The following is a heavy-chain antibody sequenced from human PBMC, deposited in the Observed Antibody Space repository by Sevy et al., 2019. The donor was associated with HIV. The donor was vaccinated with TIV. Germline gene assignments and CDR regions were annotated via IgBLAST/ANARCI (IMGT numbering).Heavy chain of an antibody. CDR3: ARRLSSAWYFDF. CDR2: IYSDGTT. D-gene: IGHD6-19*01. Sequence: GGSLRLSCAASGFSVSRNHINWVRQAPGKGQEWTSVIYSDGTTQYADSVKGRFTISRDTSNNTVYLQVSSLRADDTAVYYCARRLSSAWYFDFWGQGTLVTVSS. J-gene: IGHJ4*02. V-gene: IGHV3-53*01. CDR1: GFSVSRNH.